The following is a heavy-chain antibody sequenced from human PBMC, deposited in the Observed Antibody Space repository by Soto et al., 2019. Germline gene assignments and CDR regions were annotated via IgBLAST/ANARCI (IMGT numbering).Heavy chain of an antibody. CDR3: ARGRAAAGSINY. V-gene: IGHV4-34*01. CDR1: GGSFSGYY. Sequence: PSETLSLTCAVYGGSFSGYYWSWIRQPPGKGLEWIGEINHSGSTNYNPSLKSRVTISVDTSKNQFSLKLSSVTAADTAVYYCARGRAAAGSINYWGQRTLVTGSS. CDR2: INHSGST. D-gene: IGHD6-13*01. J-gene: IGHJ4*02.